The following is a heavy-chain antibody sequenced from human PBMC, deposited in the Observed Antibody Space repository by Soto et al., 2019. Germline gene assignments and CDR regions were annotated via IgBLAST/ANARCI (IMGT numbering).Heavy chain of an antibody. V-gene: IGHV3-9*01. D-gene: IGHD6-19*01. J-gene: IGHJ6*02. CDR3: AKSGPLGWYNYYDGMDV. Sequence: GGSLRLSCAASGFTFDDYAMHWVRQAPGKGLEWVSGISWNSGSIGYADSVKGRFTISRDNAKNSLYLQMNSLRAEDTALYYCAKSGPLGWYNYYDGMDVWGQGTTVTVSS. CDR2: ISWNSGSI. CDR1: GFTFDDYA.